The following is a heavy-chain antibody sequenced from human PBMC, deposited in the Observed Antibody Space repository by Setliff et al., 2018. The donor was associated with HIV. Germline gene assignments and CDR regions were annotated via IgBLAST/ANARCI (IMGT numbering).Heavy chain of an antibody. CDR2: ISAYNGNT. Sequence: ASVKVSCKASGYTFSSYGISWVRQAPGQGLEWMGWISAYNGNTNYAQKFQGRVTMTTDTSTSTAYMELRTLTSDDTAVYYCARVSRNYYGSGSGYYYYGMDVWGQGTTVTVSS. J-gene: IGHJ6*02. V-gene: IGHV1-18*01. CDR1: GYTFSSYG. CDR3: ARVSRNYYGSGSGYYYYGMDV. D-gene: IGHD3-10*01.